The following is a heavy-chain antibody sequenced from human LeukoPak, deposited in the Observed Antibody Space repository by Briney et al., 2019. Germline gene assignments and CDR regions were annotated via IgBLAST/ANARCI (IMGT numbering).Heavy chain of an antibody. CDR1: GGSFSGYY. J-gene: IGHJ6*03. CDR3: ARDYPTVYYYYYMDV. V-gene: IGHV4-4*07. Sequence: PSETLSLTCAVYGGSFSGYYWSWIRQPAGKGLEWIGRIYTSGSTNYNPSLKSRVTMSVDTSKNQFSLKLSSVTAADTAVYYCARDYPTVYYYYYMDVWGKGTTVTVSS. D-gene: IGHD4-17*01. CDR2: IYTSGST.